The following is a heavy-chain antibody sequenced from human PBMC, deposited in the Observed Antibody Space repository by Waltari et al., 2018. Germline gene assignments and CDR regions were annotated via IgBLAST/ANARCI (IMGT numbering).Heavy chain of an antibody. CDR2: IIPNLGIA. CDR3: ARGINYYDSSGYPTYYFDY. Sequence: QVQLLQSGAAVKKPGSSVKVSCTAPGGPFRSYTITWLRQAPAPGLDGMGRIIPNLGIANYAQKFQGRVRITADKSTSTAYMELSSLRSEDTAVYYCARGINYYDSSGYPTYYFDYWGQGTLVTVSS. CDR1: GGPFRSYT. D-gene: IGHD3-22*01. V-gene: IGHV1-69*02. J-gene: IGHJ4*02.